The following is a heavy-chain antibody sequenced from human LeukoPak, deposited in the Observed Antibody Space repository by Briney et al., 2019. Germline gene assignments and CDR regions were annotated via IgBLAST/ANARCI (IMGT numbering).Heavy chain of an antibody. CDR3: ARASRWLQSYSDY. CDR1: GGSISSYY. Sequence: PSETLSLTCTVSGGSISSYYWSWIRQPPGKGLEWIGYIYYSGSTNYNPSLKSRVTISVDTSKNQFSLKLSSVTAADTAVYYCARASRWLQSYSDYWGQGTLVTVSS. CDR2: IYYSGST. D-gene: IGHD5-24*01. J-gene: IGHJ4*02. V-gene: IGHV4-59*01.